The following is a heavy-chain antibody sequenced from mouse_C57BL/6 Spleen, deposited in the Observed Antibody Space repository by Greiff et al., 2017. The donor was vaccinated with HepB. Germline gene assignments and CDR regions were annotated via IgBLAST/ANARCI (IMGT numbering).Heavy chain of an antibody. J-gene: IGHJ1*03. D-gene: IGHD1-1*01. Sequence: VQLQQPGAELVMPGASVKLSCKASGYTFTSYWMHWVKQRPGQGLEWIGEIDPSDSYTNSNQKFKGKSTLTVDKSSSTAYMQLSSLTSEDSAVYDCARGYYGSSYPDWYFDVWGTGTTVTVSS. V-gene: IGHV1-69*01. CDR2: IDPSDSYT. CDR3: ARGYYGSSYPDWYFDV. CDR1: GYTFTSYW.